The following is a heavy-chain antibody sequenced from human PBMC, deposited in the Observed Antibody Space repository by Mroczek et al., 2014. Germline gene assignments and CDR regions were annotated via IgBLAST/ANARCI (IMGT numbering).Heavy chain of an antibody. CDR1: GFSLNNARMG. CDR2: IFSNDEK. Sequence: VTLKESGPVLVKPIETLTLTCTVSGFSLNNARMGVSWIRQPPGKALEWLAHIFSNDEKSYSTSLKSRLTISKDISKSQVVLTMTNMDPVDTATYYCARSRGYYDSSGYYRELGAFDIWGQGTMVTVSS. D-gene: IGHD3-22*01. CDR3: ARSRGYYDSSGYYRELGAFDI. V-gene: IGHV2-26*01. J-gene: IGHJ3*02.